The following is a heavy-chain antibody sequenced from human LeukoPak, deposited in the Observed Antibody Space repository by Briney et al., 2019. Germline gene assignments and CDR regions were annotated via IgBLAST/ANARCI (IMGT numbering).Heavy chain of an antibody. CDR1: GFTFSNAW. V-gene: IGHV3-23*01. CDR2: ISGSGGST. J-gene: IGHJ4*02. CDR3: VTELSGSFPT. Sequence: PGGSLRLSCATSGFTFSNAWMTWVRQAPGKGLEWVSAISGSGGSTYYADSVEGRFTISRDNSKNTLYLQMNSLKSEDTGVYYCVTELSGSFPTWGQGTLVTVSS. D-gene: IGHD1-14*01.